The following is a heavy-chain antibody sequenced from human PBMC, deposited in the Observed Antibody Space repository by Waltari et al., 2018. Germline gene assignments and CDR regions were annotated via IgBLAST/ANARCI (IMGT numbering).Heavy chain of an antibody. D-gene: IGHD2-21*02. Sequence: QVQLQESGPTLLQPSETLSLSFTVPGGSFSGFYWSGVRQPPGKGLDWIGYIYYTGSTNFNPSLKSRVTMSVDTSKNQFSLKLSSVTAADTAFYYCARGGGGDWEWFDPWAREPWSPSPQ. CDR1: GGSFSGFY. CDR2: IYYTGST. CDR3: ARGGGGDWEWFDP. V-gene: IGHV4-59*01. J-gene: IGHJ5*02.